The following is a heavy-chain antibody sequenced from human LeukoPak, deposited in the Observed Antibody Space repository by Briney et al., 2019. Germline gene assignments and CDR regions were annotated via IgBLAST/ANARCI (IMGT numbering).Heavy chain of an antibody. D-gene: IGHD3-3*01. J-gene: IGHJ6*03. CDR2: IIPIFGTA. CDR1: GYTFTSYD. Sequence: ASVKVSCKASGYTFTSYDISWVRQAPGQGLEWMGGIIPIFGTANYAQKFQGRVTITADESTSTAYMELSSLRSEDTAVYYCARGRVTTIFGVVPPSYMDVWGKGTTVTVSS. V-gene: IGHV1-69*13. CDR3: ARGRVTTIFGVVPPSYMDV.